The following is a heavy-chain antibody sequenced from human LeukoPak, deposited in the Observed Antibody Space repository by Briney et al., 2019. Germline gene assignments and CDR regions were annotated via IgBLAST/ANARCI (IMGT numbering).Heavy chain of an antibody. V-gene: IGHV3-7*01. J-gene: IGHJ4*02. Sequence: GGSLRLSCAASGFTFSSYWMTWVRQAPGKGLEWVANIKKDGSEKYYVDSVKGRFTISRDNAKNSFDLQMNSLRGEDTAVYYCARDHGSHYYGSGTYSPNFDYWGQGTLVTVSS. D-gene: IGHD3-10*01. CDR3: ARDHGSHYYGSGTYSPNFDY. CDR2: IKKDGSEK. CDR1: GFTFSSYW.